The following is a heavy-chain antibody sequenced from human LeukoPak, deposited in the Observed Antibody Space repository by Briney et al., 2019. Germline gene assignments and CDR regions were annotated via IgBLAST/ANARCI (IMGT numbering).Heavy chain of an antibody. V-gene: IGHV4-59*01. CDR2: IYFSGST. CDR1: GGSISIYY. J-gene: IGHJ4*02. Sequence: SETLSLSCTVSGGSISIYYWSWVRQPPGTGEEWVGDIYFSGSTNYNPSLKSPVTISVYTSKNQFSLKLTSVTTADTAVYYCARVNVPYCSGWLFDYWGQGTLVTVSS. CDR3: ARVNVPYCSGWLFDY. D-gene: IGHD6-19*01.